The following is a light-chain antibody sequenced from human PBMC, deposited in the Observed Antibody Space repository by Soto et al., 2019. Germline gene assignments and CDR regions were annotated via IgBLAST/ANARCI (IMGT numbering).Light chain of an antibody. CDR1: QSISSW. J-gene: IGKJ3*01. CDR2: RAS. Sequence: DIQMTQSPSTLPASVGDRVTITCRATQSISSWLAWYQQKPGKAPKLLIHRASRLESGVPSRFSGSGSGTDFTLTINSLQPDDFGTYYCQQYNSYSPLTFGPGTRVDI. V-gene: IGKV1-5*03. CDR3: QQYNSYSPLT.